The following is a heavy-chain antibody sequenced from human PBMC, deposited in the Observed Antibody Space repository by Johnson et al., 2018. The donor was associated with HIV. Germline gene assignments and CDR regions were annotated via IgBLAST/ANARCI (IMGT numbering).Heavy chain of an antibody. CDR2: IYSGGST. J-gene: IGHJ3*01. CDR3: ARAKYGGAFDV. Sequence: VQLVESGGGLVQPGGSLRLSCAVSGFTFRSYWMTWVRQAPGKGLEWVSVIYSGGSTYYADSVKGRFTISRDNSKNTLYLQMNSLRVEDTAVYHCARAKYGGAFDVWGQGTMVSVSA. V-gene: IGHV3-66*02. CDR1: GFTFRSYW. D-gene: IGHD3-16*01.